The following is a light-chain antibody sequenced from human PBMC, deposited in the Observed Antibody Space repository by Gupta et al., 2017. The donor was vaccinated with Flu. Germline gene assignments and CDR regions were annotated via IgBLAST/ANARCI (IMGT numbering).Light chain of an antibody. J-gene: IGLJ3*02. Sequence: SGDALPKRYGYWYQQKSGQAPVLVIYEDNKRPSGIPERISGSSSGTTAALTISGAQVDDEADYYCYSTDDNDHRGFGGGTKLTVL. V-gene: IGLV3-10*01. CDR1: ALPKRY. CDR2: EDN. CDR3: YSTDDNDHRG.